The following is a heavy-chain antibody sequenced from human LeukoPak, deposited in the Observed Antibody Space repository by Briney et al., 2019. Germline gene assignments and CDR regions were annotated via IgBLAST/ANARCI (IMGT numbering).Heavy chain of an antibody. CDR1: GFSFSNYY. D-gene: IGHD3-22*01. CDR3: ARVVYYDSSGYYRGGFDY. Sequence: GGSLRLSCAASGFSFSNYYMTWVRQAPGKGLEWVANIKQDGSEKYYVGSGKGRFSISRDSAKNSLYLQMNSLRAEDTAVYFCARVVYYDSSGYYRGGFDYWGQGTLVTVSS. J-gene: IGHJ4*02. V-gene: IGHV3-7*01. CDR2: IKQDGSEK.